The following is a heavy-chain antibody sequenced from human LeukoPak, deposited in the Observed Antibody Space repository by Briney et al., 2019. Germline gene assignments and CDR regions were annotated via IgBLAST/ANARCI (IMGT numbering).Heavy chain of an antibody. CDR1: GYTCTSYA. Sequence: ASVKVSCKASGYTCTSYAMHWVRQAPGQRLEWMGWINAGNGNTKYSQKFQGRVTITRATSASTAYMELSSLRSEDTAVYYCARGYSYGFSVLGYWGQGTLVTVSS. CDR3: ARGYSYGFSVLGY. CDR2: INAGNGNT. V-gene: IGHV1-3*01. D-gene: IGHD5-18*01. J-gene: IGHJ4*02.